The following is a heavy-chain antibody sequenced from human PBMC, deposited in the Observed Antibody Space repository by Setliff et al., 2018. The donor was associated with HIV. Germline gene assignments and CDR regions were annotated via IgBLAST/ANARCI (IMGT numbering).Heavy chain of an antibody. D-gene: IGHD6-19*01. Sequence: GASVKVSCKASGYTFTSYGISWVRQAPGQGLEWMGWISAYNGNTNYAQKLQGRVTMTTDTSTSTAYMELRSLRSDDTAVYYCARAFVEGIAVTDWFDPWGQGTLVTVSS. V-gene: IGHV1-18*01. CDR3: ARAFVEGIAVTDWFDP. J-gene: IGHJ5*02. CDR2: ISAYNGNT. CDR1: GYTFTSYG.